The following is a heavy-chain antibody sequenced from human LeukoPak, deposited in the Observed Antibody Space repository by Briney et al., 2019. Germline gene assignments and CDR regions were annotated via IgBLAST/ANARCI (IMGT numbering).Heavy chain of an antibody. CDR3: AKDLGPATAVT. V-gene: IGHV3-9*01. CDR2: ISWNSGSI. J-gene: IGHJ5*02. Sequence: PGGSLRLSCAASGFTFSSYAMHWVRQAPGKGLEWVSGISWNSGSIGYADSVKGRFTISRDNAKNSLYLQMNSLRAEDTALYYCAKDLGPATAVTWGQGTLVTVSS. D-gene: IGHD2-21*02. CDR1: GFTFSSYA.